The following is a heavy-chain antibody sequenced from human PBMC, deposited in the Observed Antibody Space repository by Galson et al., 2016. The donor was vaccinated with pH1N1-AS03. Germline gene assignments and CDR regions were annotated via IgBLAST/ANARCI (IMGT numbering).Heavy chain of an antibody. V-gene: IGHV6-1*01. J-gene: IGHJ3*02. D-gene: IGHD2/OR15-2a*01. CDR3: ARGIYSAFDI. CDR1: GDSVSSHIDA. Sequence: CAISGDSVSSHIDAWNWIRHSPSRGLEWLGRTYWRSKWYIDYALSLKSRITINPDTSKNQFSLQLTSVTPEDTGVYYFARGIYSAFDIWSQGTLVTVSS. CDR2: TYWRSKWYI.